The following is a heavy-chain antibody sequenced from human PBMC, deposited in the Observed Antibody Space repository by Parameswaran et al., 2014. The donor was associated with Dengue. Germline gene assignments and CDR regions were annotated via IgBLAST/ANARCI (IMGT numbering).Heavy chain of an antibody. J-gene: IGHJ4*02. CDR2: IYYSGST. D-gene: IGHD3-10*01. Sequence: PGKGLEWIGSIYYSGSTYYNPSLKSRVTISVDTSKNQFSLKLSSVTAADTAVYYCARQERYYGSGSFFDYWGQGTLVTVSS. CDR3: ARQERYYGSGSFFDY. V-gene: IGHV4-39*01.